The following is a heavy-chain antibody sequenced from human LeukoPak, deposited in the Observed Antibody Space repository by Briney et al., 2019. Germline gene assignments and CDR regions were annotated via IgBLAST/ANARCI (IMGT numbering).Heavy chain of an antibody. V-gene: IGHV4-59*08. CDR2: ISDIGRT. D-gene: IGHD6-13*01. J-gene: IGHJ4*02. Sequence: SETPSLTCTVSGGSISDDYWSWIRQPPGKGLEWIGYISDIGRTNYSPSLKSRITISRDTSKNQFSLRLTSVTAADTAVYYCARQLQLVEFDYWGQGTLVTVSS. CDR1: GGSISDDY. CDR3: ARQLQLVEFDY.